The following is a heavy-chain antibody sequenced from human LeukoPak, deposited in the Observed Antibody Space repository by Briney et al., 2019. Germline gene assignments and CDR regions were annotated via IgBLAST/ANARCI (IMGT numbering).Heavy chain of an antibody. CDR3: TRGSGGYDRSGYYRYYYYMDV. CDR2: INHSGST. D-gene: IGHD3-22*01. J-gene: IGHJ6*03. Sequence: PSETLSLTCAVYGGSFSGYYWSWIRQPPGKGLEWIGEINHSGSTNYNPSLKSRVTISVDTSKNQFSLKLSSVTAADTALYYCTRGSGGYDRSGYYRYYYYMDVWDKGTTVTVSS. CDR1: GGSFSGYY. V-gene: IGHV4-34*01.